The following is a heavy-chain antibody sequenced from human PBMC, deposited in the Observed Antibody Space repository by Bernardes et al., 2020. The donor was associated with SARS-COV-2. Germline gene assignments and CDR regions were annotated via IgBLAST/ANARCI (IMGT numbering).Heavy chain of an antibody. Sequence: GVLRLSCAASGFTFSSYSMNWVRQAPGKGLEWVSYISSSSSTIYYADSVKGRFTISRDNAKNSLYLQMNSLRAEDTAVYYCARGSVVVPAAMGHYYYYYGMDVWGQGTTVTVSS. D-gene: IGHD2-2*01. CDR2: ISSSSSTI. J-gene: IGHJ6*02. CDR1: GFTFSSYS. CDR3: ARGSVVVPAAMGHYYYYYGMDV. V-gene: IGHV3-48*01.